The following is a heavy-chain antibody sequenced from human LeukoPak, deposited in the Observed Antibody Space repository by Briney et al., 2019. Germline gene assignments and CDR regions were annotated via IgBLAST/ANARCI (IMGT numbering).Heavy chain of an antibody. CDR1: GFIVSSNY. CDR2: IYSGGST. CDR3: ARDSGSGTFDY. V-gene: IGHV3-66*01. D-gene: IGHD3-10*01. Sequence: GGSLRLSCAASGFIVSSNYMSWVRQAPGKGLEWVSVIYSGGSTYYADSVKGRFTISRDNSKNTLYLQMNSLRAEDTAVYYCARDSGSGTFDYWGQGTLVTVSS. J-gene: IGHJ4*02.